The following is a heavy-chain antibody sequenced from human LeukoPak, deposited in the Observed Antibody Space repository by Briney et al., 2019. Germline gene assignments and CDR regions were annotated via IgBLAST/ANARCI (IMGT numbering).Heavy chain of an antibody. CDR3: ARQLGYCTNGVCDY. D-gene: IGHD2-8*01. J-gene: IGHJ4*02. Sequence: PGRSLRLSCAASGFTFSSYAMHWVRQAPGKGLEWVAVISYDGSNKYYADSVKGRFTISRDNSKNTLYLQMNSLRAEDTAVYYCARQLGYCTNGVCDYWGQGTLVTVSS. CDR1: GFTFSSYA. V-gene: IGHV3-30-3*01. CDR2: ISYDGSNK.